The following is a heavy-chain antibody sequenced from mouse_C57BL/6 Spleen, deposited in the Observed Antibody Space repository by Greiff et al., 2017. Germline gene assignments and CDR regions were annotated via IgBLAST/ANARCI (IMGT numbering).Heavy chain of an antibody. CDR1: GFTFSDYY. D-gene: IGHD3-3*01. CDR2: INYDGSST. J-gene: IGHJ2*01. V-gene: IGHV5-16*01. Sequence: EVQRVESEGGLVQPGSSMKLSCTASGFTFSDYYMAWVRQVPEKGLEWVANINYDGSSTYYLDSLKSRFIISRDNAKNILYLQMSSLKSEDTATYYCARERGTGPFDYWGQGTTLTVSS. CDR3: ARERGTGPFDY.